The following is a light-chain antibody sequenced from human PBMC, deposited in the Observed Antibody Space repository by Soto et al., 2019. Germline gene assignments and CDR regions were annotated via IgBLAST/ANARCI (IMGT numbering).Light chain of an antibody. CDR3: QEYNKLPPIT. CDR1: QSVSGN. J-gene: IGKJ5*01. V-gene: IGKV3-15*01. Sequence: EIVMRQSPATLSVSPAERATLSCMASQSVSGNLAWYQHKPGQAPRLLIYGASPRATGLPARFSGSGSGTEFTLTMSSLQSADLAVYYCQEYNKLPPITFGQGTRLEIK. CDR2: GAS.